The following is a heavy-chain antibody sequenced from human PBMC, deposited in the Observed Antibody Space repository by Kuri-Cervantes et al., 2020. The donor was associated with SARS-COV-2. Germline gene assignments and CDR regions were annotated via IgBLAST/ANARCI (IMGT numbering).Heavy chain of an antibody. D-gene: IGHD1-26*01. CDR3: ARAGSYLDAFDI. V-gene: IGHV4-38-2*01. CDR1: GYSISSGYY. CDR2: IYHSGST. J-gene: IGHJ3*02. Sequence: SETLSLTCAVSGYSISSGYYWGWIRQPPGKGLEWIGSIYHSGSTYYNPSLKSRSTISVDTSKNQFSLKLSSVTAADTAVDYCARAGSYLDAFDIWGQGTMVTVSS.